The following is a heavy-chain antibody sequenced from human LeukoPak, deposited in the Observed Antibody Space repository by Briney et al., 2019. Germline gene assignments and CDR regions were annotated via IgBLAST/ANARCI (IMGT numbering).Heavy chain of an antibody. CDR2: INHSGST. CDR3: AKNYGDSNWFDP. D-gene: IGHD4-17*01. V-gene: IGHV4-34*01. J-gene: IGHJ5*02. CDR1: GGSLSGYY. Sequence: PSETLSLTCAVYGGSLSGYYWSWIRQPPGKGLEWIGEINHSGSTNYNPSLKSRVTISVDTSKNQFSLKLSSVTAADTAVYYCAKNYGDSNWFDPWGQGTLVTVSS.